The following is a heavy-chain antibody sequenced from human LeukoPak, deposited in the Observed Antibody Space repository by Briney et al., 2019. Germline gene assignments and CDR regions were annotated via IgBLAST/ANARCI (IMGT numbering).Heavy chain of an antibody. V-gene: IGHV1-24*01. CDR3: ASGYDPYCSSTSCSPVGYYYYGMDV. D-gene: IGHD2-2*01. CDR2: FDPEDGET. J-gene: IGHJ6*02. Sequence: PWASVKVSCKVSGYTLTELSMHWVRQAPGKGLEWMGGFDPEDGETIYAQKFQGRVTMTRDTSTSTVYMELSSLRSDDTAVYYCASGYDPYCSSTSCSPVGYYYYGMDVWGQGTTVTVSS. CDR1: GYTLTELS.